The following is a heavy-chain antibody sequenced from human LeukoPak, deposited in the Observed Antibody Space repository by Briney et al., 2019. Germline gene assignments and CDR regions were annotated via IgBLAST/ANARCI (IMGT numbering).Heavy chain of an antibody. CDR2: INTDGTVT. CDR3: ATKQWLAPPPDS. J-gene: IGHJ4*02. V-gene: IGHV3-74*01. CDR1: GFTFSKYW. D-gene: IGHD6-19*01. Sequence: GGSLRLSCAAYGFTFSKYWMLWVPQAPGKGLESVSRINTDGTVTTYADSVKGRFTVSRDNADNTMFLQMNSVRDEDTAVYYCATKQWLAPPPDSWGQGTPVTVSS.